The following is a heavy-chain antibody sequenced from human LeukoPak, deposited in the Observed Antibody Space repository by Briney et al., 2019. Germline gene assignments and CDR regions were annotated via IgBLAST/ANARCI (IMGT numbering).Heavy chain of an antibody. CDR1: RGSIDTGNYD. D-gene: IGHD6-6*01. Sequence: SETLSLTCTVSRGSIDTGNYDWSWIRQPPEKGLEWIGYIYHSGSTNYNPSLQSRVTISVDTSKNQFSLNLNSVTAADTAVYYCARGGAARLHFQNWGQGTLVTVSS. J-gene: IGHJ1*01. V-gene: IGHV4-61*01. CDR3: ARGGAARLHFQN. CDR2: IYHSGST.